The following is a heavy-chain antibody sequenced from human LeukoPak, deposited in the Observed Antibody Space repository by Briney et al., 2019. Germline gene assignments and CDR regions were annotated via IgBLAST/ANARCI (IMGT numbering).Heavy chain of an antibody. CDR1: GFTFSSYA. D-gene: IGHD2-21*02. CDR3: ARELPSGIVVVTAIPRHFDY. CDR2: ISYDGSNK. J-gene: IGHJ4*02. Sequence: GRSLRLSCAASGFTFSSYAMHWVRQAPGKGLEWVAVISYDGSNKYYADSVKGRFTISRDNSKNTLYLQMNSLRAEDTAVYYCARELPSGIVVVTAIPRHFDYWGQGTLVTVSS. V-gene: IGHV3-30*04.